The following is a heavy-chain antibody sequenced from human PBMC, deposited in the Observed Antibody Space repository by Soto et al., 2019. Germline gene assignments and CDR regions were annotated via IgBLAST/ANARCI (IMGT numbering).Heavy chain of an antibody. V-gene: IGHV3-53*01. Sequence: GGSLRLSCAASGFTVSSNYMSWVRQAPGKGLEWVSVIYSGGSTYYADSVKGRFTISRDNSKNTLYLQMNSLRAEDTAVYYCARRGAARPHYYYYGMDVWGQGTTVTVS. D-gene: IGHD6-13*01. CDR3: ARRGAARPHYYYYGMDV. CDR1: GFTVSSNY. CDR2: IYSGGST. J-gene: IGHJ6*02.